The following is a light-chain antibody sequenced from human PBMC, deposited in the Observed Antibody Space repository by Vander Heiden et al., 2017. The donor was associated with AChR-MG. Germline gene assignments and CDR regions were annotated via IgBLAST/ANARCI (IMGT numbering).Light chain of an antibody. CDR3: SSYTSSSTPV. J-gene: IGLJ3*02. V-gene: IGLV2-14*01. CDR1: SSDVGGYNY. Sequence: QSALPQPASVSGSPGQSLTIPCTGTSSDVGGYNYVSWYQQHPGKAPKLMIYDVSKRPSGVSNRFSGSKSGNTASLTISGLQAEDEADYYCSSYTSSSTPVFGGGTKLTVL. CDR2: DVS.